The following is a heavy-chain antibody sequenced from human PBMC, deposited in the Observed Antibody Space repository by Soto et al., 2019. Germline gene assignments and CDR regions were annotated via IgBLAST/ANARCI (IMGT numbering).Heavy chain of an antibody. D-gene: IGHD3-22*01. CDR1: GFTFSSYS. Sequence: EVQLVESGGGLVKPGGSLRLSCAASGFTFSSYSMNWVRQAPGKGLEWVSSSSGSSSYIYYADSVKGRFTISRDNAKNSLYLQMNSLRAEDTAVYYCARDYYDSSGYLAPLDYWGQGTLVTVSS. CDR3: ARDYYDSSGYLAPLDY. CDR2: SSGSSSYI. J-gene: IGHJ4*02. V-gene: IGHV3-21*01.